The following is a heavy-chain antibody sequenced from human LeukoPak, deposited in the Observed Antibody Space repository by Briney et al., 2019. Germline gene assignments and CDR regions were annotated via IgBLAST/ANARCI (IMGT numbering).Heavy chain of an antibody. D-gene: IGHD3-22*01. CDR3: AKDTYDSRGYCLWDH. J-gene: IGHJ4*02. Sequence: SETLSLTCSVSGYSISSGYYWGWIQPPPGKGLEWIGSSNHSGSSYYNPSLKSRVTILVDTSRNQFSLKLTSVTVADTAVYYCAKDTYDSRGYCLWDHWGQGTLVTVSS. CDR1: GYSISSGYY. V-gene: IGHV4-38-2*02. CDR2: SNHSGSS.